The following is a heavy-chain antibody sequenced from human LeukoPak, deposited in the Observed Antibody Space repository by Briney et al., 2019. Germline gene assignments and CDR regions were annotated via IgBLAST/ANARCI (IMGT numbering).Heavy chain of an antibody. CDR3: AKGSYYDSSGSFYFDY. CDR2: ISSSGSTI. J-gene: IGHJ4*02. D-gene: IGHD3-22*01. CDR1: GFTFSDYY. V-gene: IGHV3-11*01. Sequence: GGSLRLSCAASGFTFSDYYMSWIRQAPGKGLEWVSYISSSGSTIYYADSVKGRFTISRDNAKNSLYLQMNSLRAEDTAAYYCAKGSYYDSSGSFYFDYWGQGTLVTVSS.